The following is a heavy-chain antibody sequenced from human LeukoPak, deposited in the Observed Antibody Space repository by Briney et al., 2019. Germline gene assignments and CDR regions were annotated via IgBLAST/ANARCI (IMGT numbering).Heavy chain of an antibody. CDR3: AREYTSSSRALDN. CDR2: ISTSGSS. V-gene: IGHV4-4*07. J-gene: IGHJ4*02. CDR1: GGSISSYY. D-gene: IGHD6-6*01. Sequence: AETLSLTCTVSGGSISSYYWSWIRQPAGKGPEWIGRISTSGSSNYNPSLKRRVTMSLDTSKNQFSLNVTSVSAADTALYYCAREYTSSSRALDNWGQGSLVTVSS.